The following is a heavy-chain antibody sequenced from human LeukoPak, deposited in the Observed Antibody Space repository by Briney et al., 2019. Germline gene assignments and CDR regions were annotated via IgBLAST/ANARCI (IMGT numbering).Heavy chain of an antibody. CDR2: INHSGST. Sequence: SETLSLTCAVYGGSFSGYYWSWLRQPPGKGLEWIGEINHSGSTNYNPSLKSRVTISVDTSKNQFSLKLSSVTAADTAVYYCARRTSTVAHWYFDLWGRGTLVTVSS. J-gene: IGHJ2*01. CDR1: GGSFSGYY. V-gene: IGHV4-34*09. CDR3: ARRTSTVAHWYFDL.